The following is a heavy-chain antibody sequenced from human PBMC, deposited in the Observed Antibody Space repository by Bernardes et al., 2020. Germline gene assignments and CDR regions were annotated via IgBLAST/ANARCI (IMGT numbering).Heavy chain of an antibody. CDR3: ARENYYDSSGYCFDY. Sequence: SETLSLTCTVSGGSISSYYWSWIRQPPGKGLEWIGYIYYSGSTNYNPSLKSRVTISVDTSKNQFSLKLSSVTAADTAVYYCARENYYDSSGYCFDYWGQGTLVTVSS. D-gene: IGHD3-22*01. CDR1: GGSISSYY. CDR2: IYYSGST. J-gene: IGHJ4*02. V-gene: IGHV4-59*01.